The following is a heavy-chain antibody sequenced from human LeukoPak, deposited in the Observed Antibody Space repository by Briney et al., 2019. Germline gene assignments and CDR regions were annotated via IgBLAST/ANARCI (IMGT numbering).Heavy chain of an antibody. D-gene: IGHD2-15*01. Sequence: SETLSPTCTVSGGSISSYYWSWIRQPPGKGLEWIGYIYYSGSTNYNPSLKSRVTISVDTSKNQFSLKLSSVTVADTAVYYCARGWFCSGGSCFPYQRGQGTLVTVSS. CDR3: ARGWFCSGGSCFPYQ. J-gene: IGHJ4*02. V-gene: IGHV4-59*01. CDR1: GGSISSYY. CDR2: IYYSGST.